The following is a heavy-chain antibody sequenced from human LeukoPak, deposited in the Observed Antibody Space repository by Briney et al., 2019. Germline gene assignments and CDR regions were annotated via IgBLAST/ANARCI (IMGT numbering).Heavy chain of an antibody. CDR3: AKWGDNDVLTGYYVPDY. Sequence: GASLRLSCAASGFTFSNYAMSWVRQAPGKRLEWVSAILGSGGSTYYADSVKGRFTASRDNSKSTLYLQMNSLRAEDTALYYCAKWGDNDVLTGYYVPDYWGQGTLVTVSS. CDR1: GFTFSNYA. CDR2: ILGSGGST. V-gene: IGHV3-23*01. J-gene: IGHJ4*02. D-gene: IGHD3-9*01.